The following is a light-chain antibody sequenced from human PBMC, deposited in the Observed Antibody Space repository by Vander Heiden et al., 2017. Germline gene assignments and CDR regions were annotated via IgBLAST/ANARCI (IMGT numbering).Light chain of an antibody. Sequence: QSLLTQPPPASVTPRQRVTISCSGSSTNNGLNYEYWSQQLPGPGPKLLIYSNNQQPSGVPDRFSGSKSGTSASLAISGLRSEDEADYYCAAWDDSLNGHYVFGAGTKVTVL. CDR2: SNN. V-gene: IGLV1-47*02. CDR1: STNNGLNY. CDR3: AAWDDSLNGHYV. J-gene: IGLJ1*01.